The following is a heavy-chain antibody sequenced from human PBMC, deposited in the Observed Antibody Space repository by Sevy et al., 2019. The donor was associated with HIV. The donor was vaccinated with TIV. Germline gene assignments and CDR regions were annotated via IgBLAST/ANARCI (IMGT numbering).Heavy chain of an antibody. CDR2: INQDGSKK. CDR3: ARVGIFEGSESHFRFIDY. J-gene: IGHJ4*02. D-gene: IGHD3-10*01. V-gene: IGHV3-7*01. Sequence: GGSLRLSCAASGFTFSTYWMTWVRQAPGKGLEWVANINQDGSKKNYVDSMKGRFTISRDNAKNSLYVQMNSLRAEDTAVYSCARVGIFEGSESHFRFIDYWGQGILVTVSS. CDR1: GFTFSTYW.